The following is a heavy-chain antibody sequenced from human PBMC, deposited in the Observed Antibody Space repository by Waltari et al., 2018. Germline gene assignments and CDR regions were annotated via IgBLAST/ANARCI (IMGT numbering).Heavy chain of an antibody. V-gene: IGHV5-10-1*03. D-gene: IGHD3-22*01. Sequence: DVRLVQSGAEVKKPGESLTISCQASGYTFSHYWISWGRHLPGKGLEWMGKIDPADSETNYSPSFQGHVIISADNSSSTASLHWSSLKASDSATYYCARENYYDSSGFSVSWGQGTLVTVSS. J-gene: IGHJ5*02. CDR2: IDPADSET. CDR3: ARENYYDSSGFSVS. CDR1: GYTFSHYW.